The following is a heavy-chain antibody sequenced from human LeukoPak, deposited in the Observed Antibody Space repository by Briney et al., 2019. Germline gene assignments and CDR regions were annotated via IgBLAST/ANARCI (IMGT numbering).Heavy chain of an antibody. CDR2: IYYSGST. J-gene: IGHJ4*02. D-gene: IGHD1-26*01. Sequence: SETLSLTCTVSGGSISGSSYYWGWIRQPPGKGLEWIGSIYYSGSTNYNPSLKSRVTISVDTSKNQFSLKLSSVTAADTAVYYCARYIVGAIDYWGQGTLVTVSS. V-gene: IGHV4-39*07. CDR1: GGSISGSSYY. CDR3: ARYIVGAIDY.